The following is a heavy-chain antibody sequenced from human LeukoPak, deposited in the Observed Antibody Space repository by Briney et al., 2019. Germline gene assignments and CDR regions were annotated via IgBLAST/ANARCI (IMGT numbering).Heavy chain of an antibody. V-gene: IGHV3-66*02. CDR1: GFTFSSNY. CDR3: ARDRLSGYYYDSSGYGY. Sequence: PGGSLRLSCAASGFTFSSNYMSWVRQAPGKGLEWVSVIYSGGSTYYADSVKGRFTISRDNSKNTLYLQMNSLRAEDTAAYYCARDRLSGYYYDSSGYGYWGQGTLVTVSS. CDR2: IYSGGST. J-gene: IGHJ4*02. D-gene: IGHD3-22*01.